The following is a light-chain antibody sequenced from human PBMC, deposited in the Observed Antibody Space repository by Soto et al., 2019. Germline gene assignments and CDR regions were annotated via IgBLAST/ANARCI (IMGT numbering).Light chain of an antibody. CDR1: QSISRY. V-gene: IGKV1-5*01. J-gene: IGKJ4*01. Sequence: DIQMTQSHSTLSASVGXRVTITCRASQSISRYLAWYQKKPGKAPKLLIYDASSLQSGVPSRLSGSGSGTEFTLAISSLQPDDFATYYCQQYKSYSTFGGGTKV. CDR2: DAS. CDR3: QQYKSYST.